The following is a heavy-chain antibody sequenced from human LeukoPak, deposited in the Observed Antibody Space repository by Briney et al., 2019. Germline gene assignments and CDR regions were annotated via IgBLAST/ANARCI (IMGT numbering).Heavy chain of an antibody. CDR2: MNPNSGNT. D-gene: IGHD6-19*01. Sequence: ASVKVSCKASGYTFTSYDINWVRQATGQGLEWMGWMNPNSGNTGYAQKFQGRVTMTRDTSISTAYMELSSLRSEDTAVYYCARVRAFIAVAGSWFDPWGQGTLVTVSS. V-gene: IGHV1-8*01. CDR3: ARVRAFIAVAGSWFDP. J-gene: IGHJ5*02. CDR1: GYTFTSYD.